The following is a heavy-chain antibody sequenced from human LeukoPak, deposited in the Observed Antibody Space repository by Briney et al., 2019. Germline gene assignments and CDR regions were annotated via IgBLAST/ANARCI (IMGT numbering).Heavy chain of an antibody. CDR2: ISYDGSNK. CDR3: AKDRWFGEDYYYYGMDV. CDR1: GFTFSGYG. Sequence: GRSLRLSCAASGFTFSGYGMHWVRQAPGKGLEWVAVISYDGSNKYYADSVKGRFTISRDSSKNTLYLQMNSLRAEDTAVYYCAKDRWFGEDYYYYGMDVWGKGTTVTVSS. J-gene: IGHJ6*04. D-gene: IGHD3-10*01. V-gene: IGHV3-30*18.